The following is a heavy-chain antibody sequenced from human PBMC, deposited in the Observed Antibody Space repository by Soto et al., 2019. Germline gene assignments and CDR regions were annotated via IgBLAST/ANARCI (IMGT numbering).Heavy chain of an antibody. J-gene: IGHJ6*02. CDR3: ARDLWGYCGADCYPLDV. Sequence: SETLSLTCTVSGGSISSGDYYWSWIRQPPGKGLEWIGYIYYSGSTYYNPSLKSRVTISVDTSKNQFSLKLSSVTAADTAVYYCARDLWGYCGADCYPLDVWGQGTTVS. CDR1: GGSISSGDYY. D-gene: IGHD2-21*02. CDR2: IYYSGST. V-gene: IGHV4-30-4*01.